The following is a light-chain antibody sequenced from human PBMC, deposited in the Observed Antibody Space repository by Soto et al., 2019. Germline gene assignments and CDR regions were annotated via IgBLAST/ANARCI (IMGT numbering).Light chain of an antibody. V-gene: IGLV1-40*01. CDR3: GTWDTSLSAGV. Sequence: QSVLTQPPSVSGAPGQRVSISCTGSRSNLGANYAVHWYQQLPGTAPKLLISHNTNRPSGVPDRFSGSKSGTSASLAITGLRAEDEGYYYCGTWDTSLSAGVFGGGTKLTVL. J-gene: IGLJ3*02. CDR1: RSNLGANYA. CDR2: HNT.